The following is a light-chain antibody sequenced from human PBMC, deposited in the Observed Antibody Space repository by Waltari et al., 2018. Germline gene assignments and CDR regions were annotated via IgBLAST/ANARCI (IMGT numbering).Light chain of an antibody. CDR3: QQYYTTPYT. J-gene: IGKJ2*01. Sequence: DIVMTQSPDSLAVSLGERATINCKSSQSVFYSSNNKNYLAWYQQKPGKPPNLLIYWASTRESGVPDRFSGSGSGTDFTLTISSLQAEDVAVYYCQQYYTTPYTFGQGTKLEIK. CDR2: WAS. V-gene: IGKV4-1*01. CDR1: QSVFYSSNNKNY.